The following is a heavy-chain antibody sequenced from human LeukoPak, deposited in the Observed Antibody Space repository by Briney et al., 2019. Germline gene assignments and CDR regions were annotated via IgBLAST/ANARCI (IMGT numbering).Heavy chain of an antibody. V-gene: IGHV2-70*11. CDR2: IDWDDDK. CDR3: ARILAGPDYFDY. CDR1: GFSLSTTKMC. J-gene: IGHJ4*02. Sequence: SGPTLVKTTETLTLTCTFSGFSLSTTKMCVNWIRQPPGKALEWLARIDWDDDKYFSTSLKTRLTISKDTSKNQVVLTMTNMDPVDTATYYCARILAGPDYFDYWGQGTLVTVSS.